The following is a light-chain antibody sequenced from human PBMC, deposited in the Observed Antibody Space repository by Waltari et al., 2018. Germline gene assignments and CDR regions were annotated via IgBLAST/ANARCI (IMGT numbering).Light chain of an antibody. V-gene: IGLV2-23*01. CDR3: CSYAGSTTFLYV. CDR1: SNDLGTYNL. J-gene: IGLJ1*01. CDR2: EGT. Sequence: QSALTQPASVSGSPGQSITISCTGSSNDLGTYNLVSWYQQLPGKAPKLMIYEGTERPSGVSNRFSGSKSGNTASLTISGLQAEDEADYYCCSYAGSTTFLYVFGTGTKVTVL.